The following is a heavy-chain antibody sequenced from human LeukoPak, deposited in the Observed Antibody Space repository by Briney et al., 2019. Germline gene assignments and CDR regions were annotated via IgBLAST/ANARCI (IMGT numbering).Heavy chain of an antibody. V-gene: IGHV4-34*01. CDR3: ARVWVVAAYGPYEAFDI. CDR2: IYYSGST. J-gene: IGHJ3*02. CDR1: GGSFSGYY. Sequence: SETLSLTCAVYGGSFSGYYWSWIRQPPGKGLEWIGSIYYSGSTYYNPSLKSRVTISVDTSKNQFSLKLSSVTAADTAVYYCARVWVVAAYGPYEAFDIWGQGTMVTVSS. D-gene: IGHD2-15*01.